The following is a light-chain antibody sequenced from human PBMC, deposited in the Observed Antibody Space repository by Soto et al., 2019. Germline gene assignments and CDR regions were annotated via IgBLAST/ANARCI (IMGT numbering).Light chain of an antibody. CDR1: SSDVGGYKY. Sequence: QSVLTQPASVSGSPGQSITISCTGTSSDVGGYKYVSWYQLHPGKAPKLMVYEVTNRPSGVSDRFSGSKSGNTASLTISGLQADDEGYYYCSSYTSRSTLYVFGTGTKLTVL. CDR2: EVT. CDR3: SSYTSRSTLYV. V-gene: IGLV2-14*03. J-gene: IGLJ1*01.